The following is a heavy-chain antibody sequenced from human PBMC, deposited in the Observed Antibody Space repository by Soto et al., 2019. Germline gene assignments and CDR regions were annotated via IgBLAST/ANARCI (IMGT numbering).Heavy chain of an antibody. D-gene: IGHD5-18*01. V-gene: IGHV1-3*01. CDR3: ARESVANVDTAMLD. CDR1: GNTVPNYA. J-gene: IGHJ4*02. CDR2: INGSNGST. Sequence: ASVKVSCKASGNTVPNYAIHWVRQAPGQRLEWMGWINGSNGSTYYSEHFQGRATFTRDTSAGTVYMQLSSLTSEDTAVYYCARESVANVDTAMLDWGQGTLVTVS.